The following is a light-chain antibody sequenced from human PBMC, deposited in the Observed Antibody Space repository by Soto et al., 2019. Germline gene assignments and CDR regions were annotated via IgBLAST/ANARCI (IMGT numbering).Light chain of an antibody. CDR1: TSDVGIYNL. Sequence: QSALTQPASVSGSPGQSITISCSGTTSDVGIYNLVSWYQQHPGKAPKLLIYEVDKRPSGVSNRLSGSRSVNTASLTISGLQSEEEADYYCSSYAGSRWVFVGRTKLTVL. V-gene: IGLV2-23*02. CDR3: SSYAGSRWV. J-gene: IGLJ3*02. CDR2: EVD.